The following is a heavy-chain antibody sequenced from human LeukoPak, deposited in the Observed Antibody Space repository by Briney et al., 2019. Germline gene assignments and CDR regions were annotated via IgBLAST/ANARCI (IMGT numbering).Heavy chain of an antibody. CDR3: ARVRQGIYYDSSGYPGNDDY. V-gene: IGHV3-23*01. CDR1: GFTFSSYA. Sequence: GGSLRLSCAASGFTFSSYAMSWVRQAPGKGLEWVSAISGSGGSTYYADSVKGRFTISRDNSKNTLYLQMNSLRAEDTAVYYCARVRQGIYYDSSGYPGNDDYWGQGTLVTVSS. CDR2: ISGSGGST. J-gene: IGHJ4*02. D-gene: IGHD3-22*01.